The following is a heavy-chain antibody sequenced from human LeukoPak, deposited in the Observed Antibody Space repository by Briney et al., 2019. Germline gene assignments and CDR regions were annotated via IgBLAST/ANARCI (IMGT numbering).Heavy chain of an antibody. CDR3: ASSQRGDYADYYYYYGMDV. CDR2: ISSSSSYI. CDR1: GFTFSSYS. D-gene: IGHD4-17*01. Sequence: GGSLRLSCAASGFTFSSYSMNRVRQAPGKGLEWVSSISSSSSYIYYADSVKGRFTISRDNAKNSLYLQMNSLRAEDTAVYYCASSQRGDYADYYYYYGMDVWGQGTTVTVSS. J-gene: IGHJ6*02. V-gene: IGHV3-21*01.